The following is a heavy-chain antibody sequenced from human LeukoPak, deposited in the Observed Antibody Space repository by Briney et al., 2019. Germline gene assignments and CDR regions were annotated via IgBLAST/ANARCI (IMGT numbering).Heavy chain of an antibody. CDR2: ISSSGSTI. Sequence: GSLRLSCAASGFTFSSYEMNWARQAPGKGLEWVSYISSSGSTIYYADSVKGRFTISRDNAKNSLYLQMNSPRAEDTAVYYCARDMRVPAAIRGYYYGMDVWGQGTTVTVSS. CDR3: ARDMRVPAAIRGYYYGMDV. V-gene: IGHV3-48*03. J-gene: IGHJ6*02. D-gene: IGHD2-2*02. CDR1: GFTFSSYE.